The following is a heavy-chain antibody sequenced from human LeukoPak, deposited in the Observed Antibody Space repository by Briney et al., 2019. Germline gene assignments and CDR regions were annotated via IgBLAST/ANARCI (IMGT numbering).Heavy chain of an antibody. CDR1: GGSISSGDYY. Sequence: ASETLSLTCTVSGGSISSGDYYWSWIRQPPGKGLEWIGYIYYSGSTYYNPSLKSRVTISVDTSKNQFSLKLSSVTAADTAVYYCARDDYGDPGFDYWGQGTLVTVSS. D-gene: IGHD4-17*01. J-gene: IGHJ4*02. CDR3: ARDDYGDPGFDY. V-gene: IGHV4-30-4*01. CDR2: IYYSGST.